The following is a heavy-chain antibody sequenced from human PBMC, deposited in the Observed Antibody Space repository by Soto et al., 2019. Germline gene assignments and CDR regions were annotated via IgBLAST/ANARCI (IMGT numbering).Heavy chain of an antibody. CDR2: IYSGGST. Sequence: GGSLRLSCAASGFTVSSNYMSWVRQAPGKGLEWVSVIYSGGSTYYADSVKGRFTISRDNSKNTLYLQMNGLRAEDTAVYYCARGMYSSSWTFDYWGQGTLVTVSS. D-gene: IGHD6-13*01. J-gene: IGHJ4*02. V-gene: IGHV3-53*01. CDR3: ARGMYSSSWTFDY. CDR1: GFTVSSNY.